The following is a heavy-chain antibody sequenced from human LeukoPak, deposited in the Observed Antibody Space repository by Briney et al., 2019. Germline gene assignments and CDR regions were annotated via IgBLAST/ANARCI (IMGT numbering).Heavy chain of an antibody. CDR1: GFTFSSYT. V-gene: IGHV3-21*01. J-gene: IGHJ2*01. CDR3: ARTSSGWAPPQPAWYFDL. CDR2: ISSTSSYI. D-gene: IGHD6-19*01. Sequence: GESLKISCAASGFTFSSYTMNWVRQAPGKGQEWVSYISSTSSYINYADSVKGRFTISRDNAKNSLYLQMNSLRAEDTAVYYCARTSSGWAPPQPAWYFDLWGRGTLVTVSS.